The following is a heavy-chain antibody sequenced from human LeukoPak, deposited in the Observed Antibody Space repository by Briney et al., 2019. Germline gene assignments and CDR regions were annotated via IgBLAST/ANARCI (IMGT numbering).Heavy chain of an antibody. V-gene: IGHV3-15*07. Sequence: PGGSLRLSCAASGFTFNNAWMHWVRQAPGKGLEWVGRIKSITDGGTADYAAPVKGRFTISRDDSKNTLYLQVNSLKTEDTAVYYCATDGLGIALSFVYWGQGTVVTVSS. J-gene: IGHJ4*02. CDR1: GFTFNNAW. CDR3: ATDGLGIALSFVY. D-gene: IGHD3/OR15-3a*01. CDR2: IKSITDGGTA.